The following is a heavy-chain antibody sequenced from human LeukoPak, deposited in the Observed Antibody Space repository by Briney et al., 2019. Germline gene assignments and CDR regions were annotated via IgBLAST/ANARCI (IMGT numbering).Heavy chain of an antibody. J-gene: IGHJ4*02. D-gene: IGHD3-16*01. Sequence: GGSLRLSCIASGFVFSRDNMNWVRRAPGKGLEWVAHISEAIYYADSVQGRFTISRDNAKNSLYLQMSNLRAEDTAMYYCVRACGRPKTFYFDSWGRGTPVTVSS. CDR3: VRACGRPKTFYFDS. CDR1: GFVFSRDN. V-gene: IGHV3-48*04. CDR2: ISEAI.